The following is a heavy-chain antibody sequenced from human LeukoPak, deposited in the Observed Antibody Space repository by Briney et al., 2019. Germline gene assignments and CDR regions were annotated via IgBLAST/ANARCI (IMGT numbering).Heavy chain of an antibody. V-gene: IGHV3-21*04. CDR3: SRDPRLVDY. CDR1: GFTFSSYT. CDR2: ISSSSASI. Sequence: GGSLRLSCAASGFTFSSYTMNWVRQVPGKGLEWVSSISSSSASIYYADSVKGRFTISRDNAKNSLYLQMNSLRAEDTAVYYCSRDPRLVDYWGQGTLVAVSS. D-gene: IGHD2-15*01. J-gene: IGHJ4*02.